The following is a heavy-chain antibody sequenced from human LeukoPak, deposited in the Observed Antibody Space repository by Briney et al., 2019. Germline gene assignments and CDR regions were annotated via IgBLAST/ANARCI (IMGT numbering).Heavy chain of an antibody. CDR3: AKGPENEGAFDI. CDR1: GFTFSSYA. CDR2: ISGSGGST. D-gene: IGHD1-1*01. J-gene: IGHJ3*02. V-gene: IGHV3-23*01. Sequence: PGGTLRLSCAASGFTFSSYAMSWVRQAPGKGLEWVSAISGSGGSTYYADSVKGRFTISRDNSKNTLYLQMNSLRAEDTAVYYCAKGPENEGAFDIWGQGTMVTVSS.